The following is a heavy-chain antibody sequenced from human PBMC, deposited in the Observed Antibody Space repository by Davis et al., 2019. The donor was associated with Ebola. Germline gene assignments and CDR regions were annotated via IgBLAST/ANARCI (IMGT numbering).Heavy chain of an antibody. V-gene: IGHV1-18*01. J-gene: IGHJ4*02. D-gene: IGHD3-3*01. Sequence: ASVKVSCKASGGTFSSYGISWVRQAPGQGLEWMGWISAYNGNTNYAQKLQGRVTMTTDTSTSTAYMELRSLRSDDTAVYYCARDGNGAGILEWLFFDYWGQGTLVTVSS. CDR1: GGTFSSYG. CDR3: ARDGNGAGILEWLFFDY. CDR2: ISAYNGNT.